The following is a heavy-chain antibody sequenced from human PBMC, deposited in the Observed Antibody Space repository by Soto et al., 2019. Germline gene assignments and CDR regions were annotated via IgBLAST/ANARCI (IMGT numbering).Heavy chain of an antibody. CDR2: IVVGSGNT. D-gene: IGHD3-10*01. V-gene: IGHV1-58*02. J-gene: IGHJ5*02. CDR1: GFTFTSSA. CDR3: AAVRGDYFGSGSYSFDP. Sequence: ASVKVSCKASGFTFTSSAMQWVRQARGQRFEWIGWIVVGSGNTNYAQKFQERVTFTRDMSTSTAYMELSSLRSEDTAIYYCAAVRGDYFGSGSYSFDPWGQGTLVTVSS.